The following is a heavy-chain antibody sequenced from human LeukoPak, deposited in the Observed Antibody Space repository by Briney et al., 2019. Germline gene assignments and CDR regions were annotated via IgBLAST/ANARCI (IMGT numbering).Heavy chain of an antibody. V-gene: IGHV1-18*01. CDR3: ATDPSLEDCSGEACYSGAHDY. D-gene: IGHD2-15*01. CDR1: GYPFSNYG. Sequence: GASVKVSCKASGYPFSNYGISWVRQAPGQGLQWMGWISAYNDNTNYAQQLQGRLTMTTDTFTTTAYMELRSLRSDDTAVYFCATDPSLEDCSGEACYSGAHDYWGQGTLVTVSS. J-gene: IGHJ4*02. CDR2: ISAYNDNT.